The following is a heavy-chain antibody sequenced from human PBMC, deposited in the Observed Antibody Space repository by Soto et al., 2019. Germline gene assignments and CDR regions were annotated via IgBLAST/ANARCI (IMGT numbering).Heavy chain of an antibody. CDR3: ARGTRATQYYYYFYGMDV. J-gene: IGHJ6*02. CDR1: GGSISTYY. Sequence: SETLSLTCTVSGGSISTYYWTWIRQPPGKGLEWIGYISYSGSANYNPSLKSRLTISLNTSKKHFSLKLSSVTAADTAVYYCARGTRATQYYYYFYGMDVWGQGTTVTVSS. V-gene: IGHV4-59*01. CDR2: ISYSGSA.